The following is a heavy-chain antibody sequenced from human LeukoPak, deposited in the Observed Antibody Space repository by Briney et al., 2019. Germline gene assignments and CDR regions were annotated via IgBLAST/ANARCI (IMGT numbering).Heavy chain of an antibody. CDR1: GYTFTSYA. V-gene: IGHV1-3*01. CDR2: INAGNGNT. J-gene: IGHJ4*02. D-gene: IGHD5-18*01. CDR3: ARPSAGYSYGYNYFDY. Sequence: VASVKVSCKASGYTFTSYAMHWVRQAPGQRLEWMGWINAGNGNTKYSQKFQGRVTITRDTSASTAYMELSSLRSEDTAVYYCARPSAGYSYGYNYFDYWGQGTLVTVSS.